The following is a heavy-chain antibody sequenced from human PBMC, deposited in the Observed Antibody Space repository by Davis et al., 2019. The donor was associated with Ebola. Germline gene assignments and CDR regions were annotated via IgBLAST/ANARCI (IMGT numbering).Heavy chain of an antibody. CDR1: GYTFTNYA. V-gene: IGHV1-3*01. CDR3: ARSGGSGTRLNWFDP. Sequence: ASVKVSCKASGYTFTNYAIHWVRQAPGQRLEWMGWINAGNGDTKYSQKFQDRVTITRDTSASTAYMELSSLRSEDTAVYYCARSGGSGTRLNWFDPWGQGTLVTVSS. J-gene: IGHJ5*02. D-gene: IGHD2-15*01. CDR2: INAGNGDT.